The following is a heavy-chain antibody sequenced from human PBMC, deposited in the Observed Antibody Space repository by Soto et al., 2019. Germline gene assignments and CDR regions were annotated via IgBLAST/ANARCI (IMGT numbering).Heavy chain of an antibody. CDR3: AREGDYVWGSYLDY. J-gene: IGHJ4*02. CDR1: GFTFNNYA. CDR2: IKKDGSEK. V-gene: IGHV3-7*01. Sequence: GSLRLSCVASGFTFNNYAMIWVRQAPGKGLQWVGKIKKDGSEKYYVDSVKGRFTISRENAENSVHLQMDSLSVEDTAVYYCAREGDYVWGSYLDYWGQG. D-gene: IGHD3-16*02.